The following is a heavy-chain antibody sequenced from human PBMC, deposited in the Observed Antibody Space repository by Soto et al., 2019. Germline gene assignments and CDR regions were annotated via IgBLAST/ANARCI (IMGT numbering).Heavy chain of an antibody. CDR2: ISYDGSNK. D-gene: IGHD5-12*01. V-gene: IGHV3-30*18. CDR3: AKDIRVATTIYYYYYGMDV. CDR1: GFTFSSYG. Sequence: QVQLVESGGGVVQPGRSLRLSCAASGFTFSSYGMHWVRQAPGKGLEWVAVISYDGSNKYDADSVKGRFTISRDNSKNTLYLQMNSLRAEDTAVYYCAKDIRVATTIYYYYYGMDVWGQGTTVTVSS. J-gene: IGHJ6*02.